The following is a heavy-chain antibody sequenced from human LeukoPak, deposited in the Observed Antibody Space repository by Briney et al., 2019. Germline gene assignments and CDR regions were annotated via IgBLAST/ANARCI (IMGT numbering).Heavy chain of an antibody. CDR3: AKDSMVYCSSTSCYGVNFDY. CDR2: IYSGGST. J-gene: IGHJ4*02. CDR1: GFTVSNKY. D-gene: IGHD2-2*01. V-gene: IGHV3-53*01. Sequence: SGGSLRLSCAASGFTVSNKYVSWVRQAPGKGLEWVSVIYSGGSTYYADSVKGRFTISRDNSRNTLYLQMNSLRAEDTAIYYCAKDSMVYCSSTSCYGVNFDYWGQGTLVTVSS.